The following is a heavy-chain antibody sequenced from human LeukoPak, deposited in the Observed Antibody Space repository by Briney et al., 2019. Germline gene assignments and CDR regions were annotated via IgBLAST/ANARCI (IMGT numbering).Heavy chain of an antibody. J-gene: IGHJ4*02. CDR1: GFTFKNAG. CDR2: IKGKGDGETR. D-gene: IGHD5-24*01. Sequence: PGGSLRLSCEASGFTFKNAGMNWVRQAPGKGLEWVCRIKGKGDGETRDYAASVKGRFFISRDNSKNTVHLQMNSLRIEDTGIYYCSKDGDGYIEFGYWGQGILVSVSA. V-gene: IGHV3-15*01. CDR3: SKDGDGYIEFGY.